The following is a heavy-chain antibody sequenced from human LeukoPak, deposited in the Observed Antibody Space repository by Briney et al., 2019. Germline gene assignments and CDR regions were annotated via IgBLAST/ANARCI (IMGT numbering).Heavy chain of an antibody. CDR2: INGDGSST. J-gene: IGHJ4*01. Sequence: GGSLRLSCAASGFTLSSYWMHWVRQAPGKGLVWVSRINGDGSSTNYADSVKGQFTISRDNAKNTLYVQMNSLRAEDTAVYYCARGGSGWADRDADYWGQGTLVTVSS. CDR3: ARGGSGWADRDADY. V-gene: IGHV3-74*01. D-gene: IGHD6-19*01. CDR1: GFTLSSYW.